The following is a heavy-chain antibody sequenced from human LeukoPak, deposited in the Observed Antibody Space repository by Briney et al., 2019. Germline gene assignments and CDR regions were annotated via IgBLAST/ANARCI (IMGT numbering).Heavy chain of an antibody. J-gene: IGHJ4*02. Sequence: ASVKVSCKASGGTFSSYAISWVRQAPGQGLEWMGRIIPIFGTANYAQKFQGRVTITTDESTSTAYMELSSLRSEDTAVYYCARDPGGYYYDSSGYLDYWGQGTLVTVSS. V-gene: IGHV1-69*05. CDR1: GGTFSSYA. CDR3: ARDPGGYYYDSSGYLDY. D-gene: IGHD3-22*01. CDR2: IIPIFGTA.